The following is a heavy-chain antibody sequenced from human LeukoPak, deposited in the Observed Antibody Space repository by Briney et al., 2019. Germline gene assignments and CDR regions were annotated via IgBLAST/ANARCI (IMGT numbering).Heavy chain of an antibody. Sequence: SETLSLTCTVSSYSISSDYYWGWIRQPPGKGLEWIGSIFHRGTTYYIPSLKSRVTISVDTSKNQFSLKLSSVTAADTAVYYCARAGGSHLSPQIDYWGKGTLVTVSS. J-gene: IGHJ4*02. D-gene: IGHD1-26*01. V-gene: IGHV4-38-2*02. CDR3: ARAGGSHLSPQIDY. CDR1: SYSISSDYY. CDR2: IFHRGTT.